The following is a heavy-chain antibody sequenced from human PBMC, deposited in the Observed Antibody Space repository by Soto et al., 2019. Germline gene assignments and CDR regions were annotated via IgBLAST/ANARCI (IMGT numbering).Heavy chain of an antibody. CDR1: GFTFSSYT. D-gene: IGHD1-26*01. CDR2: ISSSSSYM. Sequence: GGSLRLSCAASGFTFSSYTMNWVRQAPGKGLEWVSSISSSSSYMYYGDSLKGRFTISRDNAKNSLYLQMNSLRAEDTAVYYCARELKGGSYTFDYCGDRSLVTVSA. J-gene: IGHJ4*01. V-gene: IGHV3-21*01. CDR3: ARELKGGSYTFDY.